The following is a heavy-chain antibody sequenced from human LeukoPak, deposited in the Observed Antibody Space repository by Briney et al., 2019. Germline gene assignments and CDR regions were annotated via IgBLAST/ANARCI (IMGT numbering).Heavy chain of an antibody. D-gene: IGHD3-22*01. CDR1: GFTFSSYS. CDR2: ISSSSSYI. CDR3: ARGGPDSSDYSSLFDY. V-gene: IGHV3-21*01. J-gene: IGHJ4*02. Sequence: LGGSLRLSCAASGFTFSSYSMNWVRQAPGKGLEWVSSISSSSSYIYYADSVKGRFTISRDNAKNSLYLQMNSLRAEDTAVYYCARGGPDSSDYSSLFDYWGRGILVTVSS.